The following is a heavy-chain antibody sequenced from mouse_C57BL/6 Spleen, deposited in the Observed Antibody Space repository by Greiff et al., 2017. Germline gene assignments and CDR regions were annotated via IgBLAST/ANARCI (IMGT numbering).Heavy chain of an antibody. CDR1: GYTFTSYW. V-gene: IGHV1-69*01. D-gene: IGHD2-3*01. J-gene: IGHJ4*01. CDR2: IDPSDSYT. Sequence: QVQLQQPGAELVMPGASVKLSCKASGYTFTSYWMPWVKQRPGQGLEWIGEIDPSDSYTNYNQKFKGKSTLTVDKSSSTAYMQLSSLTSEDSAVYYCARKSIYDGYYDYYAMDDWGQGTSVTVSS. CDR3: ARKSIYDGYYDYYAMDD.